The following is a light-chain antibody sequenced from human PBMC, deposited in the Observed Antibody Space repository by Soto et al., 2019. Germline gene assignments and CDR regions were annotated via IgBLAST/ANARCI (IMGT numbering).Light chain of an antibody. CDR3: QQYDGSPYT. Sequence: DIPMTQSPSTLSASVGGRVTITCRASQSISTWLAWYQQKPGKAPKLLIYKASNLESGVPSRFSGSGSGTEFSLTISSLQPDDFATYYCQQYDGSPYTFGQGTKLEIK. V-gene: IGKV1-5*03. CDR1: QSISTW. CDR2: KAS. J-gene: IGKJ2*01.